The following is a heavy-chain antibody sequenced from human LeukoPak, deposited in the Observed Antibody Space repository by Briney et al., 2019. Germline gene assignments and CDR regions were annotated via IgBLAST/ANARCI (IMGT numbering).Heavy chain of an antibody. D-gene: IGHD3-16*01. J-gene: IGHJ4*02. CDR3: ARGPSTSRIMITFGGVMELDY. CDR2: INPSGGST. V-gene: IGHV1-46*01. Sequence: GASVKVSCKVSGYTLTELSMHWVRQAPGQGLEWMGIINPSGGSTSYAQKFQGRVTMTRDTSTSTVYMELSSLRSEDTAVYYCARGPSTSRIMITFGGVMELDYWGQGTLVTVSS. CDR1: GYTLTELS.